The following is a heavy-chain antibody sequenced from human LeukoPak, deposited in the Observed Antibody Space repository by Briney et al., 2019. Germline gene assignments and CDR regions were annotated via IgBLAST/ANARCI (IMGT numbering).Heavy chain of an antibody. J-gene: IGHJ4*02. V-gene: IGHV1-2*02. Sequence: ASVKVSCKASGYTFTGCYMHWVRQAPGQGLEWMGWINPNSGGTNYAQKFQGRVTMTRDTSISTAYMELSRLRSDDTAVYYCARDLNDFWSGYQGGNSGNYWGQGTLVTVSS. CDR3: ARDLNDFWSGYQGGNSGNY. CDR1: GYTFTGCY. D-gene: IGHD3-3*01. CDR2: INPNSGGT.